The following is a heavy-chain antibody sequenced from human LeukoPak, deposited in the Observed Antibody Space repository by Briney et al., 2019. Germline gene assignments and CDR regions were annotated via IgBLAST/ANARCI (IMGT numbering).Heavy chain of an antibody. CDR2: IRYDGSNK. V-gene: IGHV3-30*02. CDR3: AKEVSLADIVVVPAAIPPFDY. Sequence: GGSLRLSCAASGFTFSSYGMHWVRQAPGKGLEWVAFIRYDGSNKYYADSVKGRFTISRDNSKNTLYLQMNSLRAEDTAVYYCAKEVSLADIVVVPAAIPPFDYWGRGTLVTVSS. J-gene: IGHJ4*02. D-gene: IGHD2-2*02. CDR1: GFTFSSYG.